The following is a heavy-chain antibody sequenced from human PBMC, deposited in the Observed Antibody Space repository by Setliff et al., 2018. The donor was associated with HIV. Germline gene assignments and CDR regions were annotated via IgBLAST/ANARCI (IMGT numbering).Heavy chain of an antibody. CDR3: AKAVGGGYAGYFDY. CDR2: IWYDGSNK. J-gene: IGHJ4*02. CDR1: GFTFSSYG. D-gene: IGHD5-12*01. Sequence: GGSLRLSCAASGFTFSSYGMHWVRQAPGKGLEWVAVIWYDGSNKYYADSVKGRFTISRDNSKSTLYLQMNSLRAEDTAVYYCAKAVGGGYAGYFDYWGQGTLVTVSS. V-gene: IGHV3-33*06.